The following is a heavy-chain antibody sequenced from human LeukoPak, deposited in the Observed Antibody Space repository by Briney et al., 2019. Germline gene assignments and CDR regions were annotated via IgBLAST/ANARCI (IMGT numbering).Heavy chain of an antibody. V-gene: IGHV5-51*01. CDR1: GYSFTSYW. Sequence: GESLKISCKGSGYSFTSYWIGWVRQMPGKGLEWMGIIYPGDSDTRYSPSFQGQVTISADKSISTAYLQWSSLKASDTAMYYCATQSARGFWSGYSRDAFDIWGQGTMVTVSS. CDR2: IYPGDSDT. J-gene: IGHJ3*02. D-gene: IGHD3-3*01. CDR3: ATQSARGFWSGYSRDAFDI.